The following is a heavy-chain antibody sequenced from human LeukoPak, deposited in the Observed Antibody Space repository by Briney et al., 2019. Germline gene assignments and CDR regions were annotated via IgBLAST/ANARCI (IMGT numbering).Heavy chain of an antibody. CDR2: IYYSGST. CDR1: GGSISSYY. Sequence: SGTLSLTCTVSGGSISSYYWSWIRQPPGKGQEGIGYIYYSGSTNYNHSLKSRVTISVDSSRNQFFLKLRSVTAANTAVCFCARTRRPFRSSNSRYFDNWGQGTLVTVSS. V-gene: IGHV4-59*08. CDR3: ARTRRPFRSSNSRYFDN. J-gene: IGHJ4*02. D-gene: IGHD2-2*01.